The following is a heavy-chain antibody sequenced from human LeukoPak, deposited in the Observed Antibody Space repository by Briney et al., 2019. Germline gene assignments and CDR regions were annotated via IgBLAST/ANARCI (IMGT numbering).Heavy chain of an antibody. CDR3: ARATRR. V-gene: IGHV4-34*01. CDR1: GGSFSGYY. J-gene: IGHJ4*02. Sequence: PSETLSLTCAVYGGSFSGYYWSWIRQPPGKGLEWIGEINHSGSTNYNPSLKSRVTISVDTSKNQFSLKLSSVTAADTAVYYCARATRRWGQGTLVTVSS. CDR2: INHSGST.